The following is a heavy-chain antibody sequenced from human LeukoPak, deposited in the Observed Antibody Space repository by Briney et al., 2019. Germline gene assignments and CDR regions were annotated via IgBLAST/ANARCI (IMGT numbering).Heavy chain of an antibody. V-gene: IGHV3-30*04. CDR3: ARVQGGGYRTADY. CDR1: GLTFSNYI. Sequence: GGSLRLSCAASGLTFSNYIMHWVRQAPGKGLDWVAVILENGSNQYYADSVKGRFTISRDNSKNTLFLQMNSLRSEDTAMYYCARVQGGGYRTADYWGQGTLVTVSS. J-gene: IGHJ4*02. D-gene: IGHD6-19*01. CDR2: ILENGSNQ.